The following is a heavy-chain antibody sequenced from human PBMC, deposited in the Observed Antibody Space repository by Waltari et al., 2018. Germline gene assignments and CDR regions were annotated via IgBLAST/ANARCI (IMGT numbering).Heavy chain of an antibody. CDR3: ARDDRDGLPDYFDF. Sequence: QVQLVESGGGVVQPGRSLRLSCAASGFTFSTYTMHLVRQAPGKGLEWGAVTSHDESHKYYADSVKGRFTISKDNSKNTLYLQMNSLSTEDTAMYYCARDDRDGLPDYFDFWGQGTLVTVSS. CDR1: GFTFSTYT. CDR2: TSHDESHK. D-gene: IGHD2-8*01. J-gene: IGHJ4*02. V-gene: IGHV3-30*01.